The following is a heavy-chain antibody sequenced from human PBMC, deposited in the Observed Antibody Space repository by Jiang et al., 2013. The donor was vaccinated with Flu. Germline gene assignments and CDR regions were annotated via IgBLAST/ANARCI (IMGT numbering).Heavy chain of an antibody. Sequence: YISSGGGTIFYADSVKGRLTVSRDNAQNSVFLQMGSLRVEDTAVYYCARGISSGWDYYYYAMDLWGKGTTVTVSS. J-gene: IGHJ6*04. V-gene: IGHV3-48*03. D-gene: IGHD6-25*01. CDR2: ISSGGGTI. CDR3: ARGISSGWDYYYYAMDL.